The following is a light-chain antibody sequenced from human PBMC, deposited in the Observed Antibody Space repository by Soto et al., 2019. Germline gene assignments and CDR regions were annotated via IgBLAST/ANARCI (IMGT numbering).Light chain of an antibody. J-gene: IGKJ1*01. CDR3: QQSYGTPRT. V-gene: IGKV1-39*01. Sequence: DIQMTQSPSSLSASIGDRVTITCRASQTITAYLNWYQQKPGQAPNLLIYGATNLQSGVPSRFSGSGSGTDFTLTITSLQPEDFATYFCQQSYGTPRTFGQGTKV. CDR2: GAT. CDR1: QTITAY.